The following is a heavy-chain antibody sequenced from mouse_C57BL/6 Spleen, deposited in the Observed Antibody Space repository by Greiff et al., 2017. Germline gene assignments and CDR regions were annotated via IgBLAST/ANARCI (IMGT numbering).Heavy chain of an antibody. Sequence: EVQLQQSGPVLVKPGASVKMSCKASGYTFTDYYMNWVKQSHGKSLEWIGVINPYNGGTSYNQKFKGKATLTVAKSSSTAYMELNSLTSEDSAVYYCARDSCGSSYWFDYWGQGTLVTVSA. J-gene: IGHJ3*01. CDR1: GYTFTDYY. CDR2: INPYNGGT. CDR3: ARDSCGSSYWFDY. V-gene: IGHV1-19*01. D-gene: IGHD1-1*01.